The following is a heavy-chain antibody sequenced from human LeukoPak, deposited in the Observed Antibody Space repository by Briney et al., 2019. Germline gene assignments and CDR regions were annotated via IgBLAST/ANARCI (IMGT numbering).Heavy chain of an antibody. CDR3: ARERVVVVPAAKFGWFDP. CDR1: GYTFSSYG. D-gene: IGHD2-2*01. Sequence: ASVKVSFKASGYTFSSYGIAWVRQAPGQGLEWMGLISGYNGNTNYAQKLQGRVTMTTDKSTSTAYLELRSLGYDATAVYYCARERVVVVPAAKFGWFDPWGQGTLVTVSS. CDR2: ISGYNGNT. V-gene: IGHV1-18*01. J-gene: IGHJ5*02.